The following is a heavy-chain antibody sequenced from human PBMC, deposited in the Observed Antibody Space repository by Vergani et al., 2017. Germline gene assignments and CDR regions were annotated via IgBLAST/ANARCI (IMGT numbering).Heavy chain of an antibody. Sequence: EVQLVESGGGLVKPGGSLRLSCAASGFTFSDYSMNWVRQAPGKGLEWVSSISSSSSYIYYADSVKGRFTISRDNARNSLYLQMNSLRAEDTAVYYCAKPQGSGRDFHHWGQGTLVTVSS. D-gene: IGHD6-19*01. J-gene: IGHJ1*01. CDR3: AKPQGSGRDFHH. V-gene: IGHV3-21*01. CDR2: ISSSSSYI. CDR1: GFTFSDYS.